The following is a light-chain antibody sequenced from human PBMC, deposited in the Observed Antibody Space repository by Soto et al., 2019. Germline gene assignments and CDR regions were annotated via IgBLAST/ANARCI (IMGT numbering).Light chain of an antibody. V-gene: IGKV4-1*01. CDR2: WAS. J-gene: IGKJ4*01. CDR3: QQYYSTPLT. Sequence: IVMTDSPDSLAVSLGGRSTINCKSSQSVLYSSNNKNYLAWYQQKPGQPPKLLIYWASTRESGVPDRFSGSGSGTDFTLTISSLQAEDVAVYYCQQYYSTPLTFGGGTKVDNK. CDR1: QSVLYSSNNKNY.